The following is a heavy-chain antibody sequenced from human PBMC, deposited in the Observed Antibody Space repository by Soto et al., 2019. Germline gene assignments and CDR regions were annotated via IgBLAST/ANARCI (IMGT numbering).Heavy chain of an antibody. CDR1: GFTFYTYA. D-gene: IGHD2-15*01. CDR2: ITDTGVTT. Sequence: PGGSLRLSCTASGFTFYTYAMTWVRQAPGKGLEWVSSITDTGVTTYYADSVKGRFTISRDNSKNTLYLQMNSLRTDDSAVYYCAKDTPVVMFLFDSWGRGTLVTVPS. CDR3: AKDTPVVMFLFDS. V-gene: IGHV3-23*01. J-gene: IGHJ4*02.